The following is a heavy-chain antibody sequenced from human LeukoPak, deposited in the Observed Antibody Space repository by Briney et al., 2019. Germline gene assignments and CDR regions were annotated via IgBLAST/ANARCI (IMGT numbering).Heavy chain of an antibody. CDR3: ARIPGTKHRPRDYYYGMDV. Sequence: SETLSLTCTVSGGSISSYYWSWLRQPPGKGLEWIGEINHSGSTNYNPSLKSRVTISVDTSKNQFSLKLSSVTAADTAVYYCARIPGTKHRPRDYYYGMDVWGQGTTVTVSS. CDR1: GGSISSYY. CDR2: INHSGST. D-gene: IGHD1-14*01. V-gene: IGHV4-34*01. J-gene: IGHJ6*02.